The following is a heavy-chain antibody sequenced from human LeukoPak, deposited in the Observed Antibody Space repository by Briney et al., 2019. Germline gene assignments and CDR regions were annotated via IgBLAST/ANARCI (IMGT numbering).Heavy chain of an antibody. J-gene: IGHJ4*02. CDR1: GFTFSSYG. CDR2: IWYDGSNK. D-gene: IGHD5-24*01. CDR3: ARDDRGQRWLPLI. V-gene: IGHV3-33*01. Sequence: PGGSLRLSCAASGFTFSSYGMHWVRQAPGKGLEWVAVIWYDGSNKYYADSVKGRFTISRDNSKNTLYLQMNSLRAEDTAVYYCARDDRGQRWLPLIWGQGTLVTVSS.